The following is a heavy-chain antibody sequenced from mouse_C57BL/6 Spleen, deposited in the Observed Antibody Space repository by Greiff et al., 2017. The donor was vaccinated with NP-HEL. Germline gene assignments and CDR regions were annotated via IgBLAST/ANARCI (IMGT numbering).Heavy chain of an antibody. V-gene: IGHV5-4*01. CDR2: ISDGGSYT. Sequence: DVQLVESGGGLVKPGGSLKLSCAASGFTFSSYAMSWVRQTPEKRLEWVATISDGGSYTYYPDNVKGRFTISRDNAKNNLYLQMSHLKSEDTAMYYCARDGLTVDYWGQGTTLTVSS. CDR3: ARDGLTVDY. CDR1: GFTFSSYA. D-gene: IGHD4-1*01. J-gene: IGHJ2*01.